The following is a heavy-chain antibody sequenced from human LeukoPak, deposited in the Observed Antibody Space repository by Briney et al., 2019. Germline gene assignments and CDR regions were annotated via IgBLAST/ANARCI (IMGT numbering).Heavy chain of an antibody. D-gene: IGHD4-23*01. V-gene: IGHV4-59*01. CDR3: ARGLLTVVTPGYYYYHGMDV. J-gene: IGHJ6*02. Sequence: SETLSLTCTVSGGSISSYYWSWIRQPPGKGLEWIGYIYYSGSTNYNPSLKSRVTISVDTSKNQFSLKPSSVTAADTAVYYCARGLLTVVTPGYYYYHGMDVWGQGTTVTVSS. CDR2: IYYSGST. CDR1: GGSISSYY.